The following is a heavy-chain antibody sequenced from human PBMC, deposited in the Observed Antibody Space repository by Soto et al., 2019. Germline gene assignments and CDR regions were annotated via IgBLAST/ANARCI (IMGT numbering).Heavy chain of an antibody. CDR1: GGSISTGGYY. V-gene: IGHV4-31*03. Sequence: SETLSLTCTVSGGSISTGGYYWGWIRQHPGKGLEWIGYIYNSGTTYYNPSLKSRVAISVDTSENHFSLTLRSVSAADTAVYYCESDVSAYSFVYWGPGTLVTVSS. CDR2: IYNSGTT. J-gene: IGHJ4*02. CDR3: ESDVSAYSFVY.